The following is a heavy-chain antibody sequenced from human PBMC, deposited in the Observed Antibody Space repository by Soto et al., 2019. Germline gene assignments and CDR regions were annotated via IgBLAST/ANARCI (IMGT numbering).Heavy chain of an antibody. CDR3: ARGGVSTRTFDY. Sequence: GESLKISCKGSVYNFAGYWIAWVRQMPGKGLELMGIIYPSYSDTRYRPSFQGQVTISADKSISSAYLQWSSLRASDTAMYYCARGGVSTRTFDYWGQGTPVTVSS. CDR2: IYPSYSDT. D-gene: IGHD3-3*01. V-gene: IGHV5-51*01. J-gene: IGHJ4*02. CDR1: VYNFAGYW.